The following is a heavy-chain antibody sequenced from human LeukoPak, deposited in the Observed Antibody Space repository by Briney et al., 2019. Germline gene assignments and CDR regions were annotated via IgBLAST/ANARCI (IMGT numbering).Heavy chain of an antibody. CDR3: VKRTRFSYYFDY. CDR1: GFSFSSHA. CDR2: ISTNGGST. D-gene: IGHD3-10*01. Sequence: GGSLRLSCSVSGFSFSSHAMHWVRQAPGKGVEYVSGISTNGGSTSYADSVKGRFTISRDNSKNTLYLQMSSLRGEDTAVYYCVKRTRFSYYFDYWGQGTLVTVSS. J-gene: IGHJ4*02. V-gene: IGHV3-64D*06.